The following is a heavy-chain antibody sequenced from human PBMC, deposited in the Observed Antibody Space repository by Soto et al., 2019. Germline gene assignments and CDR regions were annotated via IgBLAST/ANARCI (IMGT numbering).Heavy chain of an antibody. J-gene: IGHJ5*02. Sequence: QVQLVESGGGVVQPGRSLRLSCAASGFTFSSYGMHWVRQAPGKGLEWVAVISYDGSNKYYADSVKGRFTISRDNSENTLYLQMNSLRAEDTAVYYCAKVSGAAKGWFDPWGQGTLVTVSS. CDR2: ISYDGSNK. CDR3: AKVSGAAKGWFDP. CDR1: GFTFSSYG. V-gene: IGHV3-30*18. D-gene: IGHD1-20*01.